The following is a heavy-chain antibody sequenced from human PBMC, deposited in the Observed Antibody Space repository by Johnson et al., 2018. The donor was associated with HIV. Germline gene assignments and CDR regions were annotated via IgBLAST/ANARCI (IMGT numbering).Heavy chain of an antibody. CDR3: ATSTVSDSSSWYHLEMAFDI. J-gene: IGHJ3*02. Sequence: QMLLVESGGGVVQPGRSLRLSCAASGFTFSSYAMHWVRQAPGKGLEWVAVISYDGSNKYYANSVKGRFTISRDNSKNTLYLQMGSLRAEDMAVYYCATSTVSDSSSWYHLEMAFDIWGQGTMVTVSS. V-gene: IGHV3-30*14. CDR2: ISYDGSNK. D-gene: IGHD6-13*01. CDR1: GFTFSSYA.